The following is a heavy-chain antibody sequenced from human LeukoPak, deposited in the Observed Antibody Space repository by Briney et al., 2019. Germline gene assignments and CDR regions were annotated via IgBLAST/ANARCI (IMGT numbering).Heavy chain of an antibody. J-gene: IGHJ4*02. CDR2: ISGSGGNT. D-gene: IGHD3-3*01. Sequence: PGGSLRLSCAASGFTFSSYAMSWVRQAPGEGLEWVSAISGSGGNTYYADSVKGRFTISRDNFKNTLYLQMNSLRAEDTAVYYCATHYDFWSGYFDYWGQGTLVTVPS. V-gene: IGHV3-23*01. CDR3: ATHYDFWSGYFDY. CDR1: GFTFSSYA.